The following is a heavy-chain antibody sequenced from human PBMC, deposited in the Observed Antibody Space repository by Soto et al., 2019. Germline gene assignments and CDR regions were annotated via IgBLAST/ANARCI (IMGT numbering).Heavy chain of an antibody. CDR2: ISGSGVST. V-gene: IGHV3-23*01. J-gene: IGHJ4*03. D-gene: IGHD3-22*01. Sequence: GGSLRLSCAASGFTFSSYAMSWVRQAPGKGLEWVSAISGSGVSTYYADSVKGRFTISRDNSKNTLYLQMNSLRAEDTAVYYCAKSPGMYYYDSSGYYHYDYWGQGTMVTVSS. CDR1: GFTFSSYA. CDR3: AKSPGMYYYDSSGYYHYDY.